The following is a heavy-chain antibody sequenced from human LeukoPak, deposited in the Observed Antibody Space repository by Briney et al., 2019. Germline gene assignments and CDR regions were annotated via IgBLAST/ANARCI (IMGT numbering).Heavy chain of an antibody. CDR1: GFTVSSKY. J-gene: IGHJ6*02. CDR2: ISSSSSTI. D-gene: IGHD3-10*01. Sequence: HPGGSLRLSCAASGFTVSSKYMTWVRQAPGKGLEWVSYISSSSSTIYYADSVRGRFTISRDNAKNSLYLQMSSLRAEDTALYHCARGGPGDYYYGMDVWGQGTTVTVSS. V-gene: IGHV3-48*04. CDR3: ARGGPGDYYYGMDV.